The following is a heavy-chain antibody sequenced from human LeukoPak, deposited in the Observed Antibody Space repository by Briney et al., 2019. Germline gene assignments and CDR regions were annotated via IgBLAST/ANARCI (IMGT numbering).Heavy chain of an antibody. CDR3: ARQIRWLRYWFDP. CDR2: INHSGST. D-gene: IGHD5-12*01. V-gene: IGHV4-34*01. CDR1: GGSFSGYY. Sequence: SETLSLTCAVYGGSFSGYYWSWIRQPPGKGLEWIGEINHSGSTNYNPPLKSRVTISVDTYKNQFSLKLRSVTAADTAVYYCARQIRWLRYWFDPWGQGTLVTVSS. J-gene: IGHJ5*02.